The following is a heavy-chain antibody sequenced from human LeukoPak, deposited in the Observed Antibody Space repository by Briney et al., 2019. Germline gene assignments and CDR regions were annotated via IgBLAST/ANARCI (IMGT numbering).Heavy chain of an antibody. CDR1: GGSISSYY. D-gene: IGHD1-26*01. V-gene: IGHV4-4*07. Sequence: SETLSLTCTVSGGSISSYYWSWIRRPAGKGLEWIGRIYTSGSTNYNPSLKSRVTMSVDTSKNQFSLKLSSVTAADTAVYYCARDPPGRGYSGKSYYYYYYMDVWGKGTTVTVSS. CDR2: IYTSGST. CDR3: ARDPPGRGYSGKSYYYYYYMDV. J-gene: IGHJ6*03.